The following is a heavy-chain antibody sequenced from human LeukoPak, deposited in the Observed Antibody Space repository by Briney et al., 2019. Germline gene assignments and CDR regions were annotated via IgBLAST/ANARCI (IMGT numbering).Heavy chain of an antibody. Sequence: PGGSLRLSCAASGFTFSSYSMNWVRQAPGKGLEWVSYISSGSSTIYYADSVKGRFTISRDNAKNSLYLQMNSLRAEDTAVYYCARDRLDLWSGSAHAFDIWGQGTMVTVSS. CDR1: GFTFSSYS. CDR3: ARDRLDLWSGSAHAFDI. J-gene: IGHJ3*02. CDR2: ISSGSSTI. V-gene: IGHV3-48*01. D-gene: IGHD3-3*01.